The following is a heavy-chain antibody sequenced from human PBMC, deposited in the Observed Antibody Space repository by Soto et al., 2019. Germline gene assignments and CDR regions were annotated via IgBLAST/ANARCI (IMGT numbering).Heavy chain of an antibody. D-gene: IGHD1-26*01. CDR1: GGSISSGGYY. CDR3: ARCGGSSYYFGMDV. Sequence: QVQLQESGPGLVKPSQTLSLTCSVSGGSISSGGYYWSWIRQPPGKGLEWIGYIYYSANTHYNSSLKGRVCISAYTSNNQCSLNMSSVTAADAAVYYCARCGGSSYYFGMDVWGQGTTVTVFS. J-gene: IGHJ6*02. V-gene: IGHV4-31*02. CDR2: IYYSANT.